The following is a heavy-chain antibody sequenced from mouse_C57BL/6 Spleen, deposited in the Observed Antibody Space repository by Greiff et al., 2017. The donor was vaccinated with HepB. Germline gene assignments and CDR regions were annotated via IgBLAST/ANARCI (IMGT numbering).Heavy chain of an antibody. CDR3: ARHVGDSTYGGFAY. J-gene: IGHJ3*01. V-gene: IGHV5-6*01. CDR2: ISSGGSYT. CDR1: GFTFSSYG. Sequence: EVQVVESGGDLVKPGGSLKLSCAASGFTFSSYGMSWVRQTPDKRLEWVATISSGGSYTYYPESVKGRFTISRDNAKNTLYLQMSSLKSEDTAMYYCARHVGDSTYGGFAYWGQGTLVTVSA. D-gene: IGHD5-1*01.